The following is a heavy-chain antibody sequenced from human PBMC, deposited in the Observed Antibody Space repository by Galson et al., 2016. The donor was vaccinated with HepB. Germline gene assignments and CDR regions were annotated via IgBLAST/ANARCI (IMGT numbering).Heavy chain of an antibody. CDR2: FDPEDGET. CDR1: GFTLTHLP. V-gene: IGHV1-24*01. Sequence: SVKVSCKVSGFTLTHLPMYWVRQAPGKGLEWMGGFDPEDGETIYAQKFQGRVTMTEDTSTDTAYMELSSLRSEDTAIYYCATDRVHYYEGGVYYSTDYWGQGTLVTVSS. CDR3: ATDRVHYYEGGVYYSTDY. D-gene: IGHD3-22*01. J-gene: IGHJ4*02.